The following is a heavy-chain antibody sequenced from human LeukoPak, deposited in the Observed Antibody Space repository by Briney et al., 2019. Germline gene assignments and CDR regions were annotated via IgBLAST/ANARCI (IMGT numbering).Heavy chain of an antibody. CDR1: GFTFSSYA. J-gene: IGHJ6*03. Sequence: GGSLRLSCAASGFTFSSYAMSWVRQAPGKGLEWVSAISGSGGSTYYADSVKGRFTISRDNSKNTLYLQMNSLRAEDTAVYYCAKPPNSGSYYYYYYMDVWGKGTTVTVSS. CDR3: AKPPNSGSYYYYYYMDV. D-gene: IGHD1-26*01. V-gene: IGHV3-23*01. CDR2: ISGSGGST.